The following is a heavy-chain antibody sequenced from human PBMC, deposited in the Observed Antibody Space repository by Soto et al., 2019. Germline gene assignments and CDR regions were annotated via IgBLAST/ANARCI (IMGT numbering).Heavy chain of an antibody. D-gene: IGHD3-3*01. CDR3: ARGDSYYDFWSGYYRALNYFDY. V-gene: IGHV4-34*01. CDR1: GGSFSGYY. J-gene: IGHJ4*02. CDR2: INHSGST. Sequence: SETLSLTCAVYGGSFSGYYWSCIRQPPGKGLEWIGEINHSGSTNYNPSLKSRVTISVDTSKNQFSLKLSSVTAADPDVYYCARGDSYYDFWSGYYRALNYFDYWGQGTLVTVSS.